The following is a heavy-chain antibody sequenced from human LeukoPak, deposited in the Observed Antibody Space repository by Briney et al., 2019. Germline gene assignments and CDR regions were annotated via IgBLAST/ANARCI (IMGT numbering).Heavy chain of an antibody. D-gene: IGHD6-19*01. J-gene: IGHJ2*01. CDR3: ARHAIAVAGRYWYFDL. CDR1: GGSISSYY. V-gene: IGHV4-59*08. Sequence: SETLSLTCTVSGGSISSYYWSWIRQPPGKGLEWIWYIYYSGSTNYNPSLKSRVTISVDTSKNQFSLKLSSVTAADTAVYYCARHAIAVAGRYWYFDLWGRGTLVTVSS. CDR2: IYYSGST.